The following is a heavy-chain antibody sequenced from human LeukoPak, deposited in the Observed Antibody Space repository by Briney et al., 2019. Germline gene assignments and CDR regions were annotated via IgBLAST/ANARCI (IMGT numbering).Heavy chain of an antibody. CDR1: GGSISSYY. J-gene: IGHJ4*02. D-gene: IGHD6-6*01. V-gene: IGHV4-4*07. Sequence: PSETLSLTCTVSGGSISSYYWSWIRQPAGKGLEWIGHIYPSGSTNYDPSVKSRVAISVDKSKNQSSLKLSSVTAADTAVYYCARERREYSSPGLFDYWGQGTLVTVSS. CDR2: IYPSGST. CDR3: ARERREYSSPGLFDY.